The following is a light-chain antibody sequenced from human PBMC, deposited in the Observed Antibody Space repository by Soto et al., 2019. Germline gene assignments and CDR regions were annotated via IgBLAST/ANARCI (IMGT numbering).Light chain of an antibody. J-gene: IGLJ1*01. CDR3: FSYAGSYTFV. V-gene: IGLV2-11*01. Sequence: QSALTQPRSVSGSPGQSVTISCTGTTSDVAVYRYVSWYQQHPGKAPKLMFYDVTTRPSGIPDRFSGSKSGNTASLTISGLQADDEGDYYCFSYAGSYTFVFGTGTKLTVL. CDR1: TSDVAVYRY. CDR2: DVT.